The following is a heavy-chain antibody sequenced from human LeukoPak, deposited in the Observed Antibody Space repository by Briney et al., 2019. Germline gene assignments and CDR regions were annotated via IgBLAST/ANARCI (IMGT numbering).Heavy chain of an antibody. CDR2: ISSSSSYI. D-gene: IGHD3-22*01. V-gene: IGHV3-21*01. CDR3: ARDGKDSMIVVVTAEYFQH. Sequence: PGGSLRLSCAASGFTFSSYTMNWVRQAPGKGLEWVSSISSSSSYIYYADSVKGRFTISRDNAKNSLNLQMDSLRAEDTAVYYCARDGKDSMIVVVTAEYFQHWGQGTLVTVSS. CDR1: GFTFSSYT. J-gene: IGHJ1*01.